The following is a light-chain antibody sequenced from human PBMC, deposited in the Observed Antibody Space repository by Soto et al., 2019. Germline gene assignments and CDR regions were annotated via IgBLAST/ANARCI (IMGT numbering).Light chain of an antibody. Sequence: GDRVTITCRASQSISNRLAWYQQKPGKAPKLLIYDASSLESGVPSRFSGSGSGTDFTLTISRLEPEDFAVYYCQQYGSSPQTFGQGTKVDIK. CDR3: QQYGSSPQT. CDR2: DAS. V-gene: IGKV1-5*01. J-gene: IGKJ1*01. CDR1: QSISNR.